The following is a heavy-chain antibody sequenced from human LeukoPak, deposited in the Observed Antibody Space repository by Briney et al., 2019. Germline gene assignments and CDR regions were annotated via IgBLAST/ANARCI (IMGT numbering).Heavy chain of an antibody. Sequence: GGSLRLSCTASGFTFGDYGMSWVRQAPGKGLEWVGFIRSRAYGETTDYAASVKGRFIISRGDSKTIAYLQMNSLTAEDTAVCYCTRVVVTQRWSFDYWGQGTLVTVSS. CDR2: IRSRAYGETT. V-gene: IGHV3-49*04. D-gene: IGHD2-15*01. J-gene: IGHJ4*02. CDR3: TRVVVTQRWSFDY. CDR1: GFTFGDYG.